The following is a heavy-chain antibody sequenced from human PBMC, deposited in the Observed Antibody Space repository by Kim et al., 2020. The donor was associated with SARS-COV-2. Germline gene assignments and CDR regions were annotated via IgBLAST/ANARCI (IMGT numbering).Heavy chain of an antibody. D-gene: IGHD6-19*01. Sequence: ASVKVSCKASGYTFTSYAMNWVLHAPGQGLEWMGWINTNTGNPTYAQGFAGRFVFSLDTSVSTAYLQISSLKAEDSAVYYCATYPDTIGVACTWAEYFQH. CDR2: INTNTGNP. CDR1: GYTFTSYA. J-gene: IGHJ1*01. CDR3: ATYPDTIGVACTWAEYFQH. V-gene: IGHV7-4-1*02.